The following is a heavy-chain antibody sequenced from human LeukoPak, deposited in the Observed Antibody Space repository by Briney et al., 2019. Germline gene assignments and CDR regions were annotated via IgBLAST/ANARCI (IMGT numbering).Heavy chain of an antibody. Sequence: GGSLTLSCAASGFPYSSYSKNWVREAPGKGLECVSSIYSRSNYIYYTDSVKRRLNIYRDNEKHSLSVQMHSVRAGDTAVFFCARDTSPYYYDIQDAFDIWGQGTMVTVSS. CDR1: GFPYSSYS. CDR3: ARDTSPYYYDIQDAFDI. V-gene: IGHV3-21*01. CDR2: IYSRSNYI. D-gene: IGHD3-22*01. J-gene: IGHJ3*02.